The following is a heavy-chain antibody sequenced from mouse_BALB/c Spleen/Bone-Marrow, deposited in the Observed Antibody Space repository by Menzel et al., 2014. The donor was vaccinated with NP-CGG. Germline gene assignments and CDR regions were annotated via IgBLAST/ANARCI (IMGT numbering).Heavy chain of an antibody. CDR1: GFDFSRYW. D-gene: IGHD2-1*01. CDR3: ARQGYYGKGDY. CDR2: INPDSSTI. J-gene: IGHJ2*01. V-gene: IGHV4-1*02. Sequence: EVHLVESGGGLVQPGGSLKLSCAASGFDFSRYWMSWVRQAPGKGLEWIGEINPDSSTINYTPSLKDKFIISRDNAKNTLYLQRSKGRSEDTALYYCARQGYYGKGDYGGQGTTLTVSS.